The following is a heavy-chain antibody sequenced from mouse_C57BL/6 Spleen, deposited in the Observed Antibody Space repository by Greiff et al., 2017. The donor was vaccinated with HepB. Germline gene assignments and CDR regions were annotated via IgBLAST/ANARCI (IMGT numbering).Heavy chain of an antibody. D-gene: IGHD6-1*01. Sequence: DVQLQESGPGLVKPSQSLSLTCSVTGYSITSGYYWPWIRQFPGNKLEWMGYISYDGSNNYNPSLKNRISITRDTSKNQFFLKLNSVTTEDTATYYCARASHFDYWGQGTTLTVSS. CDR1: GYSITSGYY. J-gene: IGHJ2*01. CDR3: ARASHFDY. V-gene: IGHV3-6*01. CDR2: ISYDGSN.